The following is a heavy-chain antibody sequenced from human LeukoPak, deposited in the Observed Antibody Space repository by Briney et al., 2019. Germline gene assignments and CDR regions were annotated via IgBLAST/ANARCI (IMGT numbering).Heavy chain of an antibody. V-gene: IGHV3-30*18. J-gene: IGHJ4*02. CDR3: AKNPFGGATGSFDY. Sequence: PGGSLRLSCAASGFTFSSYGMHWVRQAPGKGLEWVAVISYDGSNKYYADSVKGRFTISRDNSKNTLYLQMNSLRAEDTAVYYCAKNPFGGATGSFDYWGQGTLVTVSS. CDR1: GFTFSSYG. CDR2: ISYDGSNK. D-gene: IGHD1-26*01.